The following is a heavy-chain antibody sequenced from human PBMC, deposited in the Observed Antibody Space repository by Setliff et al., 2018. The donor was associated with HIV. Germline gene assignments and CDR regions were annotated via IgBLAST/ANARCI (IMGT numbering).Heavy chain of an antibody. CDR2: TYTTGST. CDR1: GSSISGHF. CDR3: ARAYDYSNYFHYYMDV. Sequence: ETLSLTCTVSGSSISGHFWTWIRQPPGKGLEWIGYTYTTGSTNYNPSLTSRVTISVDTSKNKFSLKLTPLTAADTAVYYCARAYDYSNYFHYYMDVWGKGTTVTVSS. V-gene: IGHV4-59*11. D-gene: IGHD4-4*01. J-gene: IGHJ6*03.